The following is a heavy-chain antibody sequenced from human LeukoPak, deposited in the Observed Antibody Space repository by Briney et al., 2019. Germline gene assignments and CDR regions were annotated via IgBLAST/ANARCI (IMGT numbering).Heavy chain of an antibody. J-gene: IGHJ4*02. Sequence: GGSLRLSCAASGFTFSSYGMHWVRQAPGKGLEWVAFIRYDGSNKYYADSVKGRFTISRDNSKNTLYLQMNSLRAEDTAVYYCAKDRKWLPTYCFDYWGQGTLVTVSS. D-gene: IGHD6-19*01. CDR1: GFTFSSYG. CDR2: IRYDGSNK. CDR3: AKDRKWLPTYCFDY. V-gene: IGHV3-30*02.